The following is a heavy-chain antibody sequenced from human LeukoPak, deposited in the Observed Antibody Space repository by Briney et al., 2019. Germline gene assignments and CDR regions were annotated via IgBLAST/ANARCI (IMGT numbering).Heavy chain of an antibody. CDR1: GGSFSGYY. D-gene: IGHD6-13*01. V-gene: IGHV4-34*01. J-gene: IGHJ5*02. Sequence: SETLSLTCAVYGGSFSGYYWSWIRQPPGKGLEWIGEINHSGSTNYNPSLKSRVTISVDTSKNQFSLQLNSVTPEDTAVYYCARGYSSSWYRKNYWFDPWGQGTLVTVSS. CDR2: INHSGST. CDR3: ARGYSSSWYRKNYWFDP.